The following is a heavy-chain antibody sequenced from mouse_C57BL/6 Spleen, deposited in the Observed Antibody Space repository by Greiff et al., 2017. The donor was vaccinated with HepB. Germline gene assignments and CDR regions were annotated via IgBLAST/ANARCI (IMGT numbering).Heavy chain of an antibody. Sequence: VQLQQSVAELVRPGASVKLSCTASGFNIKNTYMLWVKQRPEQGLEWIGRIDPANGNTKYAPKFQGKATITADTSSNTAYLQLSSLTSEDTAIYYCARGTTVVEGFAYWGQGTLVTVSA. CDR3: ARGTTVVEGFAY. CDR2: IDPANGNT. CDR1: GFNIKNTY. D-gene: IGHD1-1*01. J-gene: IGHJ3*01. V-gene: IGHV14-3*01.